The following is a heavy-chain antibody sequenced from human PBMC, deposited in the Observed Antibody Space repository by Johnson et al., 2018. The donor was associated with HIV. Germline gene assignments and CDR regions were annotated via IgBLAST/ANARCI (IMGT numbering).Heavy chain of an antibody. CDR2: INWNGGSS. J-gene: IGHJ3*02. CDR1: GFTVSSNY. D-gene: IGHD6-6*01. Sequence: MQLVESGGGLVQPGGSLRLSCAASGFTVSSNYMSWVRQAPGKGLEWVSGINWNGGSSGYADSVKGRFTISRDNAKNSLYLQMNSLRAEDTAVYYCARRWIVAARPPENAFDIWGQGTMVTVSS. V-gene: IGHV3-20*04. CDR3: ARRWIVAARPPENAFDI.